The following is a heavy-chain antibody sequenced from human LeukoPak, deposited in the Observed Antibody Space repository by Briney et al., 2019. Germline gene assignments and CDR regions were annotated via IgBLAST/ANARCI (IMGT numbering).Heavy chain of an antibody. V-gene: IGHV3-30-3*01. CDR3: ARDPGFLEWLFDY. CDR1: GFTFSSYA. CDR2: ISYDGSNK. Sequence: GGSLRLSCAASGFTFSSYAMHWVRQAPGKGLEWVAVISYDGSNKYYADSVKGRFTISRDNSKNTLYPQMNSLRAEDTAVYYCARDPGFLEWLFDYWGQGTLVTVSS. D-gene: IGHD3-3*01. J-gene: IGHJ4*02.